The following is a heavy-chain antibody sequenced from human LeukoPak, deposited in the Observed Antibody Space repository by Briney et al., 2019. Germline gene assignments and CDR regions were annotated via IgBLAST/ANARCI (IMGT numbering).Heavy chain of an antibody. Sequence: ASVKVSCKASGYTFTAYYIHWVRQAPGHGLEWMGWINPNSGGTKYAQKFQGRVTMTRDTSISTAYMELRSLRSDDTAVYYCARRLHGYYDFWSGSYFDYWGQGTLVTVSS. D-gene: IGHD3-3*01. J-gene: IGHJ4*02. CDR1: GYTFTAYY. CDR2: INPNSGGT. CDR3: ARRLHGYYDFWSGSYFDY. V-gene: IGHV1-2*02.